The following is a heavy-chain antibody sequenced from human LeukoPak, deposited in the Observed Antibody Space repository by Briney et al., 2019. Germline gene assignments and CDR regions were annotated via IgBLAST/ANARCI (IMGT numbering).Heavy chain of an antibody. V-gene: IGHV1-2*02. D-gene: IGHD5-18*01. CDR2: INPNSGGT. Sequence: ASVKVSCKASGYTFTSYYMHWVRQAPGQGLEWMGWINPNSGGTNYAQKFQGRVTMTRDTSISTAYMELSRLRSDDTAVYYCARGSELWIQLWKYYFDYWGQGTLVTVSS. CDR1: GYTFTSYY. J-gene: IGHJ4*02. CDR3: ARGSELWIQLWKYYFDY.